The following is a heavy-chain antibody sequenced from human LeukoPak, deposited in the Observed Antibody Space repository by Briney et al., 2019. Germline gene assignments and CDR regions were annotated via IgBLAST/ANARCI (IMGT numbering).Heavy chain of an antibody. V-gene: IGHV4-30-2*01. CDR2: IYHSGST. J-gene: IGHJ4*02. D-gene: IGHD3-10*01. CDR3: ATSITMVRGGSALDFDY. CDR1: GGSISSGGYY. Sequence: RPSETLSLTCTVSGGSISSGGYYWSWIRQPPGKGLEWIGYIYHSGSTYYNPSLKSRVTISVDRSKNQFSLKLSSVTAADTAVYYCATSITMVRGGSALDFDYWGQGTLVTVSS.